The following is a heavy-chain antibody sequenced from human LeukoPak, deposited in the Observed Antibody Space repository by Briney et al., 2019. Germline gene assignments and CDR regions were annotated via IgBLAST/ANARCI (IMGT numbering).Heavy chain of an antibody. CDR1: GGTFSSYA. CDR3: ARDRDGYNTYFDY. CDR2: IIPIFGTA. Sequence: ASVRVSCKASGGTFSSYAISWVRQAPGQGLEWMGGIIPIFGTANYARKFQGRVTITADESTSTAYMELSSLRSEDTALYYCARDRDGYNTYFDYWGQGTLVTVSS. D-gene: IGHD5-24*01. J-gene: IGHJ4*02. V-gene: IGHV1-69*01.